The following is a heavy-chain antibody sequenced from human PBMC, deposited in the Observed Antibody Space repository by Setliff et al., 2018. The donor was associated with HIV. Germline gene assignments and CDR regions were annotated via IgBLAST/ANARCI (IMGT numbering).Heavy chain of an antibody. CDR3: ARDRLPIGDDFYYAMDV. J-gene: IGHJ6*02. Sequence: GGSLRLSCAASGFTFNNYAIHWVRQAPGKGLEWVAVISYDGNKNYFGESMKGRFTISRENSENTVNLQMNSLRTEDTAVYYCARDRLPIGDDFYYAMDVWGQGTTVTSP. V-gene: IGHV3-30*04. D-gene: IGHD3-3*01. CDR1: GFTFNNYA. CDR2: ISYDGNKN.